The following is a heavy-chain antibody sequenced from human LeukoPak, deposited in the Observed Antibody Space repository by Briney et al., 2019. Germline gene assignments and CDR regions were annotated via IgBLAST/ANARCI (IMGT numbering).Heavy chain of an antibody. J-gene: IGHJ4*02. CDR3: ASHYGSGSYFALDY. V-gene: IGHV4-38-2*02. CDR1: GYSIGSGYY. CDR2: INHSGST. Sequence: SETLSLTCTVSGYSIGSGYYWGWIRQPPGKGLEWIGEINHSGSTNYNPSLKSRVTISVDTSKNQFSPKLSSVTAADTAVYYCASHYGSGSYFALDYWGQGTLVTVSS. D-gene: IGHD3-10*01.